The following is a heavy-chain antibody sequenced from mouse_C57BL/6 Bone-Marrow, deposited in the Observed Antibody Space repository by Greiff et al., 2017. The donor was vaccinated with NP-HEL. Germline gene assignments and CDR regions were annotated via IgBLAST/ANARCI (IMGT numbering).Heavy chain of an antibody. Sequence: VKLQESGPGLVQPSQSLSIPCTVSGFSLTSYGVHWVRQSPGKGLEWLGVIWRGGSTDYNAAFMSRLSITKDNSKSQVFFKMNSLQADDTAIYYCAKIEGGSSPFYFDVWGTGTTVTVSS. CDR2: IWRGGST. CDR1: GFSLTSYG. J-gene: IGHJ1*03. V-gene: IGHV2-5*01. CDR3: AKIEGGSSPFYFDV. D-gene: IGHD1-1*01.